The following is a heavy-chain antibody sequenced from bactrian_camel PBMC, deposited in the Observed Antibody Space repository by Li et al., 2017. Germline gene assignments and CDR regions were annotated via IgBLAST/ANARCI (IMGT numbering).Heavy chain of an antibody. J-gene: IGHJ6*01. D-gene: IGHD2*01. CDR1: GNAGSTNS. V-gene: IGHV3S54*01. CDR2: IYTGGHST. CDR3: AASTLPCHSGFFGQMIDRGY. Sequence: HVQLVESGGGSAQSGGSLRLSCKYSGNAGSTNSVGWFRQAPGKEREGLAAIYTGGHSTYYADSVKGRFTISEDNAKSTVDLQMNNLKPDDTATYYCAASTLPCHSGFFGQMIDRGYWAQGTQVTVS.